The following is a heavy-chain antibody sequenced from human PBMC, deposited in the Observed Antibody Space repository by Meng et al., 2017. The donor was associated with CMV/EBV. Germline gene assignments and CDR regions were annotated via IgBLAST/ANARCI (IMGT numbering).Heavy chain of an antibody. CDR2: ISYDGSNK. V-gene: IGHV3-30*04. Sequence: GESLKISCAASGFTFSSYAMHWVRQAPGKGLEWVAGISYDGSNKYYADSVKGRFTISRDNSKNTLYLQMNSLRAEDTAVYYCARDSSRRNDFWSGSGQGYFDLWGRGTLVTVSS. CDR1: GFTFSSYA. D-gene: IGHD3-3*01. J-gene: IGHJ2*01. CDR3: ARDSSRRNDFWSGSGQGYFDL.